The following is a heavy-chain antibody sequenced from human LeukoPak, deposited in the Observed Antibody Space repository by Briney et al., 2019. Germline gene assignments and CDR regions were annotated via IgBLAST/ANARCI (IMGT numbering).Heavy chain of an antibody. J-gene: IGHJ4*02. CDR3: ARADYYETSGPFGY. CDR2: ISYNSNYI. D-gene: IGHD3-22*01. V-gene: IGHV3-21*01. Sequence: GVSLRLSCAASGFTFSSYSMNWVRQAPGKGLEWVSFISYNSNYIFYADSVKGRFTISRDNAKNSLYLQMNSLRAEDTAVYYCARADYYETSGPFGYWGQGTLVIVSS. CDR1: GFTFSSYS.